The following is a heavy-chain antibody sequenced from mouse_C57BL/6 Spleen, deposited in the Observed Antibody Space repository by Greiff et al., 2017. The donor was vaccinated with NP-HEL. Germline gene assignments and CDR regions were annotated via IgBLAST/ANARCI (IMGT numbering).Heavy chain of an antibody. Sequence: VQLQQSGAELVRPGASVKLSCTASGFNIKDYYMHWVKQRPEQGLEWIGRIDPEDGDTEYAPKFQGKATMTADTSSNTAYLQLSSLTSEDTAVYYCTTGVLRYPWYFDVWGTGTTVTVSS. CDR1: GFNIKDYY. D-gene: IGHD1-1*01. V-gene: IGHV14-1*01. CDR2: IDPEDGDT. CDR3: TTGVLRYPWYFDV. J-gene: IGHJ1*03.